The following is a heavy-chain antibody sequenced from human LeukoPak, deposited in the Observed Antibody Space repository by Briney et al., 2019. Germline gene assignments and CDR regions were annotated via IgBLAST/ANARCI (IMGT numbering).Heavy chain of an antibody. D-gene: IGHD6-13*01. CDR1: GYTFTSYD. V-gene: IGHV1-8*01. J-gene: IGHJ6*02. Sequence: ASVKVSCKASGYTFTSYDINWVRQATGQGLEWMGWMNPNSGNTGYAQKFQGRVTMTRNTSISTAYMELSSLRSEDTAVYYCARDLGLAAADKPYYYGMDVWGQGTTVTVSS. CDR3: ARDLGLAAADKPYYYGMDV. CDR2: MNPNSGNT.